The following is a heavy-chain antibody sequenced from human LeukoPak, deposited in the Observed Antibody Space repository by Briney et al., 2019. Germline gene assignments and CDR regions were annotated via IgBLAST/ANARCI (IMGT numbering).Heavy chain of an antibody. CDR1: GYTVTELS. V-gene: IGHV1-24*01. Sequence: ASVKVSCKVSGYTVTELSMHWVRQAPGKGLEWMGGINPEDGKTIYAQKFQGRVTMTEDTSTDTAYMELSSLRSEDTAVYYCARDIGDCSGGSCYSWGLSSWFDPWGQGTLVTVSS. J-gene: IGHJ5*02. CDR2: INPEDGKT. D-gene: IGHD2-15*01. CDR3: ARDIGDCSGGSCYSWGLSSWFDP.